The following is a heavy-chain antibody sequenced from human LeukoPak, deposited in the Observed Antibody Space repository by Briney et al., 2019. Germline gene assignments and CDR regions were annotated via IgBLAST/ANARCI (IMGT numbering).Heavy chain of an antibody. CDR3: ARMVPADYYDSSGYYEPFWFDP. CDR2: IYYSGST. D-gene: IGHD3-22*01. J-gene: IGHJ5*02. Sequence: SETLSLTCTVSGGSISSYYWSWIRQPPGKGLEWIGYIYYSGSTNYNPSLKSRVTISVDTSKNQFSLKLSSVTAADTAVYYCARMVPADYYDSSGYYEPFWFDPWGQGTLVTVSS. V-gene: IGHV4-59*08. CDR1: GGSISSYY.